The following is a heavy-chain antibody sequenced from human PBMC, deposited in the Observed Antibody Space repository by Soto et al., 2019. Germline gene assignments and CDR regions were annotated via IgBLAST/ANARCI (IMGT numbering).Heavy chain of an antibody. Sequence: GGSLRLSCAASGFTFSSYGMHWVRQAPGKGLEWVAVIWYDGSNKYYADSVKGRFTISRDNSKNTLYLQMNSLRAEDTAVYYCARDAIQLWLHIHYWGPGTLVTVSS. CDR2: IWYDGSNK. D-gene: IGHD5-18*01. J-gene: IGHJ4*02. V-gene: IGHV3-33*01. CDR1: GFTFSSYG. CDR3: ARDAIQLWLHIHY.